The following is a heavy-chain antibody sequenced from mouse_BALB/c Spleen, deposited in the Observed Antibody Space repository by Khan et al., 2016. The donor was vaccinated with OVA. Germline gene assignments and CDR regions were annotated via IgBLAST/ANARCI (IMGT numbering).Heavy chain of an antibody. V-gene: IGHV1S135*01. J-gene: IGHJ3*01. CDR3: ARHGYDAWFAY. CDR1: GYSFTRYY. CDR2: IDPFNGST. Sequence: EVQLQQSGPELMKPGASVKISCKASGYSFTRYYINWVKQSHGKSLEWIGYIDPFNGSTSYNQKFKGKSTLTVDKSSSTAYMHLSSLTSEDSAVYYCARHGYDAWFAYWGQGTLVTVSA. D-gene: IGHD2-2*01.